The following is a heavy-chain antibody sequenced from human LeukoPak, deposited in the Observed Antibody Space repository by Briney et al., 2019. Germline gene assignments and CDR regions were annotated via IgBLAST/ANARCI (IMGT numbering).Heavy chain of an antibody. D-gene: IGHD3-16*02. J-gene: IGHJ4*02. CDR1: GYSISSGYY. Sequence: SETLSLTCTVSGYSISSGYYWGWIRQPPGKGLEWIGSIYHSGSTYYNPSLKSRVTMSVDTSKNQFSLKLSSVTAADTAFYYCARDDYVWGSSRSFDYWGQGTLVTVSS. CDR2: IYHSGST. CDR3: ARDDYVWGSSRSFDY. V-gene: IGHV4-38-2*02.